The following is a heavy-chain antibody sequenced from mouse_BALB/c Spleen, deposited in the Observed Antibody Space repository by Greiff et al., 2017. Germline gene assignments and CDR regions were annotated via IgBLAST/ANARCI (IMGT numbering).Heavy chain of an antibody. J-gene: IGHJ2*01. CDR1: GYTFTSYW. CDR3: ASIWLRRGTDY. V-gene: IGHV1S81*02. CDR2: INPSNGRT. D-gene: IGHD2-2*01. Sequence: QVQLKQPGAELVKPGASVKLSCKASGYTFTSYWMHWVKQRPGQGLEWIGEINPSNGRTNYNEKFKSKATLTVDKSSSTAYMQLSSLTSEDSAVYYCASIWLRRGTDYWGQGTTLTVSS.